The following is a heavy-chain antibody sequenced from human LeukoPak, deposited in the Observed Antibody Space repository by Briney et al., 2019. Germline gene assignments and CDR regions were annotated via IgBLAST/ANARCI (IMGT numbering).Heavy chain of an antibody. CDR2: INPNSGGT. D-gene: IGHD2-2*01. CDR1: GYTLTGYY. J-gene: IGHJ4*02. CDR3: ARDRHIVVVPAAIDGDY. V-gene: IGHV1-2*02. Sequence: SVKVSCTASGYTLTGYYMHWVRQAPGQGLEWMGWINPNSGGTNYAQKFQGSVTMTMDMSISTAYMELSRLRSDDTAVYYCARDRHIVVVPAAIDGDYWGQGTLVTVSS.